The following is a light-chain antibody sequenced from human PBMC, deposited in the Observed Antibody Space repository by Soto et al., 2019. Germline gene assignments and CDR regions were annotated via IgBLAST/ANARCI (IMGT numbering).Light chain of an antibody. CDR2: GVT. CDR3: SSYTGTNTLV. Sequence: QSVLTQPASVSGSPGQSITISCTGTSSDVGDYNYVSWYLQHPGKAPKLIIYGVTNRPSGISNRFSGSKSGNTASLTISGLQAEDEADYYCSSYTGTNTLVFGGGPKLTVL. J-gene: IGLJ2*01. V-gene: IGLV2-14*01. CDR1: SSDVGDYNY.